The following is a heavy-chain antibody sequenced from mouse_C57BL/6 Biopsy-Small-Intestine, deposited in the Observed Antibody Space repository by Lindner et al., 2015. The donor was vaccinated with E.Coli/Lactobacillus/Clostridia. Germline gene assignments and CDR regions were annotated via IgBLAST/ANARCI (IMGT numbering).Heavy chain of an antibody. V-gene: IGHV1-4*01. CDR1: GYTFTNYG. D-gene: IGHD2-4*01. J-gene: IGHJ4*01. Sequence: SVKVSCKASGYTFTNYGLTWVRQAPGQGLEWVGLISTYNGNTKYPQKFQARVTVTRDTSTTTAYMELRGLTSDDTAVYYCAREGDYNYEYDYWGQGTLVTVSS. CDR2: ISTYNGNT. CDR3: AREGDYNYEYDY.